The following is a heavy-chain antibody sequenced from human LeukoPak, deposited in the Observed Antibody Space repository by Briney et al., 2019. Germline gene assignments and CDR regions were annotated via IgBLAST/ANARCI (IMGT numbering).Heavy chain of an antibody. D-gene: IGHD6-19*01. Sequence: GGSLRLSCAASGFTFSAYWMTWVRQAPGKGLECVSYIGNSGYTIYYADSVKGRFTISRDNAKNSLYLQMNSLRAEDTAVYYCARIVYNSGWYRAPFDYWGQGTLVTVSS. CDR3: ARIVYNSGWYRAPFDY. V-gene: IGHV3-11*01. CDR2: IGNSGYTI. CDR1: GFTFSAYW. J-gene: IGHJ4*02.